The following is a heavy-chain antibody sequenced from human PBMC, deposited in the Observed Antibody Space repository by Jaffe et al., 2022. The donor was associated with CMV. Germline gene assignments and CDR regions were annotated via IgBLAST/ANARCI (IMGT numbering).Heavy chain of an antibody. V-gene: IGHV5-10-1*03. Sequence: EVQLVQSGAEVKKPGESLRISCKGSGYSFTSYWISWVRQMPGKGLEWMGRIDPSDSYTNYSPSFQGHVTISADKSISTAYLQWSSLKASDTAMYYCATLSRGVGAMGAYYYYYYYMDVWGKGTTVTVSS. CDR1: GYSFTSYW. CDR2: IDPSDSYT. D-gene: IGHD1-26*01. CDR3: ATLSRGVGAMGAYYYYYYYMDV. J-gene: IGHJ6*03.